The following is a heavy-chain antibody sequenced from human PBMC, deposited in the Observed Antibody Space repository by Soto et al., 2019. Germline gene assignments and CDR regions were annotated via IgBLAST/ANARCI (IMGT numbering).Heavy chain of an antibody. J-gene: IGHJ3*02. Sequence: GWSLSLSCAASGLPFSSYAMSWVRQAPGKGLEWVSAISGSGGSTYYADSVKGRFTISRDNSKNTLYLQMNSLRAEDTAVYYCAKDPYSSSSIYAFDIWGQGTMVTVSS. CDR1: GLPFSSYA. CDR3: AKDPYSSSSIYAFDI. CDR2: ISGSGGST. V-gene: IGHV3-23*01. D-gene: IGHD6-6*01.